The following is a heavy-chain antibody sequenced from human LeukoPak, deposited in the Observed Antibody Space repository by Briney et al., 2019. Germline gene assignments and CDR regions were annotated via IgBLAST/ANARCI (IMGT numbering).Heavy chain of an antibody. Sequence: PGGSLRLSCAASGFTFSSYEMNWVRQAPGKGLEWVSYISSGSTIYYADSVKGRFTISRDNAKNSLYLQMNSLRAEDTAVYYCARDHAFSYYYYYMDVWGKGTTVTVSS. CDR1: GFTFSSYE. CDR3: ARDHAFSYYYYYMDV. V-gene: IGHV3-48*03. CDR2: ISSGSTI. D-gene: IGHD3-3*01. J-gene: IGHJ6*03.